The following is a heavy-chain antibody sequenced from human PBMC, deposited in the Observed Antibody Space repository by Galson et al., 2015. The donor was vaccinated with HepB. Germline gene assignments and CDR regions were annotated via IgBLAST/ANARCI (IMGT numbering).Heavy chain of an antibody. CDR1: GYDFSGFA. V-gene: IGHV1-2*02. J-gene: IGHJ4*02. Sequence: SVKVSCKASGYDFSGFAMSWVRQAPGQGLEWMGWIFPNSGGTTYAQVFQGRVTLTSDTSINTAYMYLSSLTSDDTAVYYCARGRSKWELLRDYFDYWGQGTLVTVSS. CDR3: ARGRSKWELLRDYFDY. CDR2: IFPNSGGT. D-gene: IGHD1-26*01.